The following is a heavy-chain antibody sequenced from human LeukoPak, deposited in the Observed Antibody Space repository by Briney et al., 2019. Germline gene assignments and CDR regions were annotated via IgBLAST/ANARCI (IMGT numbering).Heavy chain of an antibody. Sequence: GGSLRLSCAASGFSFSAYAMSWVRQPPGKGLEWVSGIGASGLNTYYADTVKGRLTISRDNSNNAVYLQLYSLRVDDTAVYYCAKNWDDYDSSGPIDHWGQGALVTVSS. J-gene: IGHJ4*02. CDR1: GFSFSAYA. D-gene: IGHD3-22*01. CDR3: AKNWDDYDSSGPIDH. CDR2: IGASGLNT. V-gene: IGHV3-23*01.